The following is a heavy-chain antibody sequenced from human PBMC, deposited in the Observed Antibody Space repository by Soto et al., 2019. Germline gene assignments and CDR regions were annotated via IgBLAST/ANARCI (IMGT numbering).Heavy chain of an antibody. J-gene: IGHJ6*02. CDR3: AKEVWSGPMDV. Sequence: QVQLVESGGGVVQPGRSLRLSCAASGFTFSSYGMHWVRQAPGKGLEWVAVISYDGSNKYYADSVKGRFTISRDSSKNARYLQRSSLRAEDTAVYYCAKEVWSGPMDVWGQGTTVTVSS. D-gene: IGHD3-3*01. V-gene: IGHV3-30*18. CDR2: ISYDGSNK. CDR1: GFTFSSYG.